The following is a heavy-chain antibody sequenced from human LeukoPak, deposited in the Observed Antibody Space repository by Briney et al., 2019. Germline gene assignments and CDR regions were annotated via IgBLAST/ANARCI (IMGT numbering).Heavy chain of an antibody. CDR3: ARVTVYYDSSGYFDS. J-gene: IGHJ4*02. Sequence: PGGSLRLSCAATGFIFDNYGMSWVRQAPGKGLEWVSGINWNGAGTGYADSVKGRFTISRDKAKNSLYLQMNSLRAEDTALYCCARVTVYYDSSGYFDSWGQGALVTVSS. V-gene: IGHV3-20*04. CDR2: INWNGAGT. D-gene: IGHD3-22*01. CDR1: GFIFDNYG.